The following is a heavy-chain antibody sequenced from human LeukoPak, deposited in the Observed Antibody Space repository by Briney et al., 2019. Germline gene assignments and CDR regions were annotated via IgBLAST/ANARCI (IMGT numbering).Heavy chain of an antibody. D-gene: IGHD3-3*01. J-gene: IGHJ5*02. CDR2: TSSSSSYI. Sequence: GGSLRLSCAASGFTFSSYSMNWVRQAPGKGLEWVSSTSSSSSYIYYADSVKGRFTISRDNAKNSLYLQMNSLRAEDTAVYYCARDWRSGRFDPWGQGTLVTVSS. V-gene: IGHV3-21*01. CDR3: ARDWRSGRFDP. CDR1: GFTFSSYS.